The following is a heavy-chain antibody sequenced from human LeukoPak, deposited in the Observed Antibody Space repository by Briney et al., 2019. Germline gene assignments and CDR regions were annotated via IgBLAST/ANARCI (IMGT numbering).Heavy chain of an antibody. V-gene: IGHV3-53*01. Sequence: SLRLSCAASGFIFTNYFMSWVRQAPGKGLEWVSVIYSGGSTYYADSVKGRFTISRDNSKNTLYLQMNSLRAEDTAVYYCARAHRFDPWGQGTLATVSS. CDR3: ARAHRFDP. CDR1: GFIFTNYF. J-gene: IGHJ5*02. CDR2: IYSGGST.